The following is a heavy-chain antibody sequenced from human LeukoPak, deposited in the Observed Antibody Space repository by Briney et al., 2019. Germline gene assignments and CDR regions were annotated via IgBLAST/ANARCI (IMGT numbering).Heavy chain of an antibody. J-gene: IGHJ6*03. D-gene: IGHD2-2*01. V-gene: IGHV4-39*02. Sequence: PSETLSLTCTVSSASISTYYWGWIRQLPGKGLEWIGTIYYTGSTYYSPSLKSRVTISLDMSKNHFSLKLSSVTAADTAVYYCAGTRVVVVPAAMGVEYYYYMDVWGQGTTVTISS. CDR3: AGTRVVVVPAAMGVEYYYYMDV. CDR2: IYYTGST. CDR1: SASISTYY.